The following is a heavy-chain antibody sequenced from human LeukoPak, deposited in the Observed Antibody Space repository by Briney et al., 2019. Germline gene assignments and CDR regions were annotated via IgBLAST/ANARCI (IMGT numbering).Heavy chain of an antibody. Sequence: HAGRSLRLSCAASGFTFSYYGMHWVRQAPGKGLEWVVVISYDGSNEYYADSVKGRFTISRDNSKNTLYLQMNSLRDEDTAVYYCAKDPYSGSFEYFQHWGQGTLVTVSS. J-gene: IGHJ1*01. CDR2: ISYDGSNE. V-gene: IGHV3-30*18. CDR1: GFTFSYYG. D-gene: IGHD1-26*01. CDR3: AKDPYSGSFEYFQH.